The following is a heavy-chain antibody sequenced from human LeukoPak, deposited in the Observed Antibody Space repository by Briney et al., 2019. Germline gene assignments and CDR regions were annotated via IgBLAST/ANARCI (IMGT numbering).Heavy chain of an antibody. V-gene: IGHV4-34*01. CDR3: AGGRFGELLE. J-gene: IGHJ4*02. D-gene: IGHD3-10*01. Sequence: SETLSLTCAVYGGSFSGYYWSWIRQPPGKGLEWIGEINHSGSTNYNPSLKSRVTISVDTSKNQFSLKLSSVTAADTAVYYCAGGRFGELLEWGQGTLVTVSS. CDR2: INHSGST. CDR1: GGSFSGYY.